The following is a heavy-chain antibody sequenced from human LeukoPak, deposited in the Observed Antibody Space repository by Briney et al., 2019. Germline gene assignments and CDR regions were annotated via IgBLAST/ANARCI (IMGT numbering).Heavy chain of an antibody. CDR2: ISAYNGNT. D-gene: IGHD2-15*01. V-gene: IGHV1-18*01. J-gene: IGHJ4*02. CDR1: GYTFTSYG. Sequence: ASVKVSCKASGYTFTSYGISWVRQAPGQGLEGMGWISAYNGNTNYAQKLQGRVTMTTDTSTSTAYMELRSLRSDDTAVYYCARDAAAGYSYYFDYWGQGTLVTVSS. CDR3: ARDAAAGYSYYFDY.